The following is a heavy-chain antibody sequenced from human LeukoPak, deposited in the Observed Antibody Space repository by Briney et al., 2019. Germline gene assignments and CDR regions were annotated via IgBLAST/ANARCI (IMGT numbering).Heavy chain of an antibody. D-gene: IGHD2-15*01. J-gene: IGHJ4*02. CDR2: IYYSGGT. CDR1: GGSISSSSYY. V-gene: IGHV4-39*07. CDR3: ARDLVYGSFDY. Sequence: SETLSLTCTASGGSISSSSYYWGWIRQPPGKGPEWIGSIYYSGGTYYNPSLKSRVTISVDTSKNQFSLKLSSVTAADTAVYYCARDLVYGSFDYWGQGTLVTVSS.